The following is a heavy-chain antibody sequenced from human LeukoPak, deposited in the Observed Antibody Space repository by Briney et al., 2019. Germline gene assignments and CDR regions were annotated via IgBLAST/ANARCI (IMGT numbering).Heavy chain of an antibody. Sequence: GGSLRLSCEASGFTFTTYPMSWVRQAPGKGLEWVSTFSGSGGRTYYADSVKGRFTISRDNSKNTLSLQMNSLRADDTAVYYCAKVTSSYNYFDYWGQGSLVTVSS. CDR3: AKVTSSYNYFDY. CDR2: FSGSGGRT. D-gene: IGHD2-2*01. CDR1: GFTFTTYP. J-gene: IGHJ4*02. V-gene: IGHV3-23*01.